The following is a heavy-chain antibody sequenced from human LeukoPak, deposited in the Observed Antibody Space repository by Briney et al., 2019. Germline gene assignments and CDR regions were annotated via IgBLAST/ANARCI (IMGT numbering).Heavy chain of an antibody. CDR3: ARDLRIVSGSYLDY. CDR1: GFTFSSYS. D-gene: IGHD1-26*01. CDR2: LSYDGTNT. V-gene: IGHV3-33*05. Sequence: GRSLRLSCVASGFTFSSYSMQWVRQTPGKGLEWVGILSYDGTNTYYGESVKGRFTISRDNSQNTVYLQMNSLRAEDTAIYYCARDLRIVSGSYLDYWGQGTLVTVSS. J-gene: IGHJ4*02.